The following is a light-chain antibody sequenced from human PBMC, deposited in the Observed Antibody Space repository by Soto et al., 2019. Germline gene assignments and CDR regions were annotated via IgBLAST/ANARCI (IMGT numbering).Light chain of an antibody. CDR3: QQYSSFPRT. Sequence: DIQMTQSPSTLSASVGDRVTITCRASQTIGSWLAWYQQKPGKAPELLIYDASTLEGGVPSRLSGSVSGTEFSLTITSLQPYDFATFYGQQYSSFPRTFGQGTKGEIK. CDR2: DAS. V-gene: IGKV1-5*01. CDR1: QTIGSW. J-gene: IGKJ1*01.